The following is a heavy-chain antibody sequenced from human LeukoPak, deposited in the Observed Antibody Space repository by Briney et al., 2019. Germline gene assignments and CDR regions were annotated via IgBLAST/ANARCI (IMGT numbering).Heavy chain of an antibody. V-gene: IGHV3-23*01. CDR3: ARERYPDERYCSSTSCQGWFDP. D-gene: IGHD2-2*01. CDR1: GFTFSSYA. CDR2: ISISGGTT. Sequence: PGGSLRLSCAASGFTFSSYAMSWVRQAPGKGLEWVSAISISGGTTYYADSVKGRFTISRDNSKNTLYLQMNSLRAEDTAVYYCARERYPDERYCSSTSCQGWFDPWGQGTLVTVSS. J-gene: IGHJ5*02.